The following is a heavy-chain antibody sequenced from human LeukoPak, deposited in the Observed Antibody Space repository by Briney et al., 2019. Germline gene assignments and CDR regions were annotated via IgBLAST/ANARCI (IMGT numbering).Heavy chain of an antibody. CDR1: GGSISSYY. V-gene: IGHV4-59*01. Sequence: SETLSLTCTVSGGSISSYYWSWIRQPPGKGLEWIGYIYYSGRTNYNPSLKSRVTISVDTSKNQFSLKLSSVTAADTAVYYCARAPRGYSYDFDYWGQGTLVTVSS. CDR2: IYYSGRT. J-gene: IGHJ4*02. CDR3: ARAPRGYSYDFDY. D-gene: IGHD5-18*01.